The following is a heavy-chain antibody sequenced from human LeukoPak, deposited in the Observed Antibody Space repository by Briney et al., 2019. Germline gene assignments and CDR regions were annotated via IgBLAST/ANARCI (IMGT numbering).Heavy chain of an antibody. CDR3: ARRKVTMVRGVALNWFDP. V-gene: IGHV4-34*01. J-gene: IGHJ5*02. Sequence: SETLSLTCGVFRGSFSGYYWSWIRQPPGKELELIGEINHSGNTNYNPSLKSRITISVDTSKNQFSLKLSSVTAADTAVYYCARRKVTMVRGVALNWFDPWGQGTLVTVSS. D-gene: IGHD3-10*01. CDR1: RGSFSGYY. CDR2: INHSGNT.